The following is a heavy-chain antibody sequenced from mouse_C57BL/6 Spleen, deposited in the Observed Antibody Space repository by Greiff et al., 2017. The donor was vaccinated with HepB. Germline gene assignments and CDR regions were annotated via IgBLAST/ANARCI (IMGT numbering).Heavy chain of an antibody. J-gene: IGHJ2*01. CDR1: GFTFTDYY. Sequence: EVKLMESGGGLVQPGGSLSLSCAASGFTFTDYYMSWVRQPPGKALEWLGFIRNKANGYTTEYSASVKGRFTISRDNSQSNLYLQMHALRAEDSSTYYCARSYDYYFDYWGQGTTLTVSS. D-gene: IGHD2-4*01. CDR2: IRNKANGYTT. CDR3: ARSYDYYFDY. V-gene: IGHV7-3*01.